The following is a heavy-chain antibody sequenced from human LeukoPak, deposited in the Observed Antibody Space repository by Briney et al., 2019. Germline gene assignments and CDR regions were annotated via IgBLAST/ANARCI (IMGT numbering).Heavy chain of an antibody. D-gene: IGHD3-10*02. V-gene: IGHV5-51*01. J-gene: IGHJ4*02. CDR2: IYPGDSDT. CDR1: GSIFSSKW. CDR3: ARLVVRGVIMYYFDY. Sequence: GASLQISCQGSGSIFSSKWIGCVRQLPGKGLEWMGIIYPGDSDTSYSPSFQGQVTISADKSNSTASLQWSSLKAADTAMYCCARLVVRGVIMYYFDYWGQGSLVTVSS.